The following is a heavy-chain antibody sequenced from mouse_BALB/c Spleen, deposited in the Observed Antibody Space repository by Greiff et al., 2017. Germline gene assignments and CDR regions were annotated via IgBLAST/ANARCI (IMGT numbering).Heavy chain of an antibody. D-gene: IGHD2-3*01. CDR3: ARNDGYYVSPFAY. J-gene: IGHJ3*01. CDR2: IDPANGNT. CDR1: GFNIKDTY. V-gene: IGHV14-3*02. Sequence: EVQLQQSGAELVKPGASVKLSCTASGFNIKDTYMHWVKQRPEQGLEWIGRIDPANGNTKYDPKFQGKATITADTSSNTAYLQLSSLTSEDTAVYYCARNDGYYVSPFAYWGQGTLVTVSA.